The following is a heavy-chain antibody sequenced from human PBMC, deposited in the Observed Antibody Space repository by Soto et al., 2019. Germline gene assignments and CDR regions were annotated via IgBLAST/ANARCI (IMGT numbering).Heavy chain of an antibody. CDR1: GFTFSSYG. V-gene: IGHV3-30*18. Sequence: GGSLRLSCAASGFTFSSYGMHWVRQAPGKGLEWVAVISYDGSNKYYADSVKGRFTISRDNSKDTLYLQMNSLRAEDTAVYYCAKDRAIFGVVPPSHAFDIWGQGTMVTVSS. CDR3: AKDRAIFGVVPPSHAFDI. CDR2: ISYDGSNK. D-gene: IGHD3-3*01. J-gene: IGHJ3*02.